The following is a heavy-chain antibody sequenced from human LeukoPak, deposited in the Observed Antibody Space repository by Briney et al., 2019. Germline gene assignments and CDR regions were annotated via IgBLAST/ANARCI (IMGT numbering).Heavy chain of an antibody. CDR1: GYTFNSYG. CDR2: ISAHNGNT. V-gene: IGHV1-18*01. D-gene: IGHD6-19*01. Sequence: GASVKVSCKASGYTFNSYGISWVRQAPGQGLEWMGWISAHNGNTNYEEKVQGRVTMTTDTSTSTAYMELRSLRSDDTAAYYCARDKGTVATYYYYYMDVWGKGTTVTVSS. CDR3: ARDKGTVATYYYYYMDV. J-gene: IGHJ6*03.